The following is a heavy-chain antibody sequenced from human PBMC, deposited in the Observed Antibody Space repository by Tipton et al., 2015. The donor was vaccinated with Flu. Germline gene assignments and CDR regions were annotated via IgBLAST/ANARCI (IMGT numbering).Heavy chain of an antibody. CDR1: GGSIRSYY. J-gene: IGHJ5*02. Sequence: GLVKPSETLSLTCSVSGGSIRSYYWNWIRQTPGKGLEWIGNIYHSGSTFYNPSLKSRVTISVDTSRNQFSLKLSSVTAADTAVYYCVRRDYSNYVSEPKNWFDPWGPGTLVTVCS. CDR3: VRRDYSNYVSEPKNWFDP. D-gene: IGHD4-11*01. V-gene: IGHV4-4*09. CDR2: IYHSGST.